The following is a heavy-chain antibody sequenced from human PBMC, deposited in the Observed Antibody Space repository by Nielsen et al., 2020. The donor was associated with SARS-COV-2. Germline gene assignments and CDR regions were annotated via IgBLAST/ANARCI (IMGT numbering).Heavy chain of an antibody. CDR1: GFTFSRYA. CDR3: AKRRAVFMLTFGGEGAMDV. V-gene: IGHV3-30*04. J-gene: IGHJ6*02. CDR2: IPYDGSTL. D-gene: IGHD3-16*01. Sequence: GESLKISCAASGFTFSRYALHWVRQAPGKGLEWVAIIPYDGSTLYNADSVKGRFTVSRDTSKNTMYLQMNNLSVEDTAVYHCAKRRAVFMLTFGGEGAMDVWGQGTTVSVSS.